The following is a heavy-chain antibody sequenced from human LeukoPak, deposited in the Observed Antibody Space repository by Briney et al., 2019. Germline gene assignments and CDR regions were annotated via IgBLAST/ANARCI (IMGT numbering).Heavy chain of an antibody. CDR1: GFPFSRYW. CDR2: IKQDGSEK. CDR3: ARAVIAARTTQAWFEP. Sequence: GSLRLSCAASGFPFSRYWMSWVRQAPGNRLEWVANIKQDGSEKYYVDSVKGRFTISRDNAKKSLYLQMNSMRAEDTAVYYCARAVIAARTTQAWFEPWGEGTLVTVSS. V-gene: IGHV3-7*04. D-gene: IGHD6-6*01. J-gene: IGHJ5*02.